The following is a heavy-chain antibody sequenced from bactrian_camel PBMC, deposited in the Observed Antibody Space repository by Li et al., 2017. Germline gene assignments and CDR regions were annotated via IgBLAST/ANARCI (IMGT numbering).Heavy chain of an antibody. J-gene: IGHJ4*01. D-gene: IGHD5*01. V-gene: IGHV3S6*01. CDR1: GLSLRYYG. Sequence: HVQLVESGGGLVQPGGSLRLSCVASGLSLRYYGMYWVRQTSWKGLEWVASISDDGAKTYYEKAVKGRFAISRDNAKNTAYLEMMYLDREDTALYLCASRGDRYGEFLHWGQGTQVTV. CDR3: ASRGDRYGEFLH. CDR2: ISDDGAKT.